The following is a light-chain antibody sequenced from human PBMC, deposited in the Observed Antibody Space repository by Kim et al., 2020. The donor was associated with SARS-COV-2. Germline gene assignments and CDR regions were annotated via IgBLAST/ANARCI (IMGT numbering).Light chain of an antibody. CDR1: QTVTSNY. Sequence: DIVLTQSPGTLSLSPGGGAALSCRASQTVTSNYFAWYQQKPGQAPRLLIYGASNRGTGIPDRFSGSGSGTDFTLTISRLEPEDFAVYYCQQFGSSPWTFGQGTKVEIK. J-gene: IGKJ1*01. CDR3: QQFGSSPWT. V-gene: IGKV3-20*01. CDR2: GAS.